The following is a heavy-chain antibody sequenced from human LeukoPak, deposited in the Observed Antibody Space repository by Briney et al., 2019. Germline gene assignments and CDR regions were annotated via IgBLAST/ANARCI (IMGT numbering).Heavy chain of an antibody. D-gene: IGHD2-2*01. Sequence: GGSLRLSCAASGFTFNNYAMSWVRQAPGKGLEWVSAISASGGTTYYADSVKGRFTISRDNSENTLFLQMNSLGAEDTAVYYCAKEHREYCSSTSCPNWFDSWGQGTLVTVSS. CDR3: AKEHREYCSSTSCPNWFDS. CDR2: ISASGGTT. V-gene: IGHV3-23*01. CDR1: GFTFNNYA. J-gene: IGHJ5*01.